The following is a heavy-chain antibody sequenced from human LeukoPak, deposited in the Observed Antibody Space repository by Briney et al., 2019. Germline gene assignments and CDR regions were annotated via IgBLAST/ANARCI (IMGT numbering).Heavy chain of an antibody. CDR3: ARTRSSGWSFNWFDP. V-gene: IGHV1-69*05. D-gene: IGHD6-19*01. CDR2: IIPIFGTA. CDR1: GGTFSSYA. J-gene: IGHJ5*02. Sequence: SVKVSCKASGGTFSSYAISWVRQAPGQGLEWMGGIIPIFGTANYAQKFQGRVTITTDESTSTAYMELSSLRSEDTAVYYCARTRSSGWSFNWFDPWGQGTLSPSPQ.